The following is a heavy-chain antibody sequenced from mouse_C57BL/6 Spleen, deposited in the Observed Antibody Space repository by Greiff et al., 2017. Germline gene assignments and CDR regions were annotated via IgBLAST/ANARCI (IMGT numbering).Heavy chain of an antibody. Sequence: QVQLKESGAELVRPGASVTLSCKASGYTFTDYEMNWVKQTPVHGLEWIGAIDPETGGTAYNQKFKGKAILTADKSSSTAYMELRSLTSEDSAVYYCTEGNHWYFDVWGTGTTVTVSS. J-gene: IGHJ1*03. V-gene: IGHV1-15*01. CDR1: GYTFTDYE. CDR2: IDPETGGT. D-gene: IGHD2-1*01. CDR3: TEGNHWYFDV.